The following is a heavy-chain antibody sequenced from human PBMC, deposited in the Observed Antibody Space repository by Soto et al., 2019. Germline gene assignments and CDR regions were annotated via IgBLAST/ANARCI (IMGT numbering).Heavy chain of an antibody. CDR3: TTVLNPENSSGWYVPDDYYGMDV. CDR2: IKSKTDGGTT. D-gene: IGHD6-19*01. Sequence: PGGSLRLSCAASGFTFSNAWMSWVRQAPGKGLEWVGRIKSKTDGGTTDYAAPVKGRFTISRDDSKNTLYLQMNSLKTEDTAVYYCTTVLNPENSSGWYVPDDYYGMDVWGQGTTVTVSS. V-gene: IGHV3-15*01. CDR1: GFTFSNAW. J-gene: IGHJ6*02.